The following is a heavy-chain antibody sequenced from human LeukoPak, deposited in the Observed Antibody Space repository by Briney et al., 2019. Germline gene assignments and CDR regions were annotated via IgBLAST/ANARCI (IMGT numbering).Heavy chain of an antibody. CDR1: GFTFSACS. D-gene: IGHD4-17*01. CDR3: VRDMSTATTCYLQH. J-gene: IGHJ1*01. Sequence: GGSLRLSCRASGFTFSACSMNWVRQAPGKGLEWVSSISRNSRHVYYADSVKGRFSISREDADNSVFLQMNGLTAEDTALYYCVRDMSTATTCYLQHWGQGTLVTVSS. V-gene: IGHV3-21*06. CDR2: ISRNSRHV.